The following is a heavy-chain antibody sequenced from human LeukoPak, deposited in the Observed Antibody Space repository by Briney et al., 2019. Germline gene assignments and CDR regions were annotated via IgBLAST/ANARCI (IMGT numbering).Heavy chain of an antibody. V-gene: IGHV3-33*06. CDR1: GFTFSSYG. CDR2: IWYDGSNK. CDR3: AKDFWRHDSSGPLDY. Sequence: GRSLRLSCAASGFTFSSYGMHWVRQAPGKGLEWVAVIWYDGSNKYYADSVKGRFTISRDNSKNTLYLQMNSLRAEDTAVYYCAKDFWRHDSSGPLDYWGQGTLVTVSS. J-gene: IGHJ4*02. D-gene: IGHD3-22*01.